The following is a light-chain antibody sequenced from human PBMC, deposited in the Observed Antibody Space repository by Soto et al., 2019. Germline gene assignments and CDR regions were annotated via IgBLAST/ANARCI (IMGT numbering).Light chain of an antibody. CDR2: AAS. CDR3: QQLESFPST. Sequence: IQLTQYTYSLSASVGDRVTITCRASQGINTFLAWYQQKPGKAPKLLIYAASTLQSGVPSRFSGSGSGTDFTLTISSLQPEDFATYYCQQLESFPSTFGGGTKVDIK. CDR1: QGINTF. V-gene: IGKV1-9*01. J-gene: IGKJ4*01.